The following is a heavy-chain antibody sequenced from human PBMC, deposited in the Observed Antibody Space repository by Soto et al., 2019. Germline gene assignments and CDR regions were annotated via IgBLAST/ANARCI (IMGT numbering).Heavy chain of an antibody. CDR3: ARGKKTGRCTAFDY. CDR2: IYYSGST. CDR1: GGSISSSSYY. V-gene: IGHV4-39*07. D-gene: IGHD1-1*01. Sequence: KPSETLSLTCTVSGGSISSSSYYWGWIRQPPGKGLEWIGSIYYSGSTYYNPSLKSRVTISVDRSKNQFSLKLSSVTAADTAVYYCARGKKTGRCTAFDYWGQGTLVTVSS. J-gene: IGHJ4*02.